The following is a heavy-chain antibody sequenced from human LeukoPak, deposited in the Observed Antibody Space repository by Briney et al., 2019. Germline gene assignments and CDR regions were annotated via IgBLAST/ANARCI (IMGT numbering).Heavy chain of an antibody. J-gene: IGHJ4*02. CDR3: ARDGGDGYNSWLPIDC. V-gene: IGHV4-4*02. CDR2: IYYSGST. D-gene: IGHD5-24*01. Sequence: SETLSLTCAVSGGSISSGNWWSWVRQPPGKGLEWIGEIYYSGSTNYNPSLKSRVTISIDTSKNQFSLKLSSVTAADTAVYYCARDGGDGYNSWLPIDCWGQGTLVTVSS. CDR1: GGSISSGNW.